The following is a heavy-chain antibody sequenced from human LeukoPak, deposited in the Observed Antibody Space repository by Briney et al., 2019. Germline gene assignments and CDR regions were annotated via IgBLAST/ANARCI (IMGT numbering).Heavy chain of an antibody. J-gene: IGHJ2*01. V-gene: IGHV3-7*01. CDR3: ARDGGRGSYDFWSGYYWAGEDWYFDL. Sequence: PGGSLRLSCAASGFTFSSYWMSWVRQAPGKGLEWVANIKQDGSEKYYVDSVKGRFTISRDNAKNSLYLQMNSLRAEDTAVYYCARDGGRGSYDFWSGYYWAGEDWYFDLWGRGTLVTVSS. D-gene: IGHD3-3*01. CDR1: GFTFSSYW. CDR2: IKQDGSEK.